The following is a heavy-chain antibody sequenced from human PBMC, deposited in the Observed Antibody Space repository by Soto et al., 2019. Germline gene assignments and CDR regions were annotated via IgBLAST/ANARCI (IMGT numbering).Heavy chain of an antibody. CDR2: MNPNSGNT. D-gene: IGHD3-3*01. J-gene: IGHJ5*02. CDR1: GYTFTSYD. Sequence: ASVKVSCKASGYTFTSYDINWVRQATGQGIEWMGWMNPNSGNTGYAQKFQGRVTMTRNTSISTAYMELSSLRSEDTAVYYCARGLVYDFWSGYYRWFDPWGQGTLVTVSS. CDR3: ARGLVYDFWSGYYRWFDP. V-gene: IGHV1-8*01.